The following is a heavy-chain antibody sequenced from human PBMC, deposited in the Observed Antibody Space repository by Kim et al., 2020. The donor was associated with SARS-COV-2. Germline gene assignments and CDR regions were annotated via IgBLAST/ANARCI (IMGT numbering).Heavy chain of an antibody. CDR1: GYTFISYD. CDR2: MNHKSGNT. J-gene: IGHJ6*02. D-gene: IGHD6-6*01. Sequence: ASVKVSCKASGYTFISYDINWVRQATGQGLEWMGWMNHKSGNTGYAQKFQGRVTLTRDNSISTAYMELSGLRSEDTAVYYCVRAYSSSAGYNYHGLDAWG. CDR3: VRAYSSSAGYNYHGLDA. V-gene: IGHV1-8*01.